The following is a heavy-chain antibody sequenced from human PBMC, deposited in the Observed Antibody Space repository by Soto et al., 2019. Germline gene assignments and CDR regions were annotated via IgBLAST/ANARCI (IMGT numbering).Heavy chain of an antibody. J-gene: IGHJ4*02. CDR1: GFTFTSYS. D-gene: IGHD5-18*01. V-gene: IGHV3-48*01. CDR2: ISSASSTI. CDR3: ARTTWMQLWIPFDH. Sequence: GGSLRLSCAASGFTFTSYSMNWVRQAPGKGLEWVSYISSASSTIYYADSVKGRFTISRDNAKNSLYLQMNSLRAEDTAVYYCARTTWMQLWIPFDHWGQGTLDTVSS.